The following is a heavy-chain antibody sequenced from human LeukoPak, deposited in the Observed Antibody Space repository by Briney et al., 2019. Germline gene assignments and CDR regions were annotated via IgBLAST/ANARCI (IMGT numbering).Heavy chain of an antibody. D-gene: IGHD5-18*01. CDR1: GGXFSGYY. V-gene: IGHV4-34*01. CDR2: INHSGST. Sequence: PSETLSLTCAVYGGXFSGYYCSWIRQPPGKGLEWIGEINHSGSTNYNPSLKSRVTISVDTSKNQFSLKLSSVTAADTAVYYCARHRGYSYSDDEYYFDYWGQGILVTVSS. CDR3: ARHRGYSYSDDEYYFDY. J-gene: IGHJ4*02.